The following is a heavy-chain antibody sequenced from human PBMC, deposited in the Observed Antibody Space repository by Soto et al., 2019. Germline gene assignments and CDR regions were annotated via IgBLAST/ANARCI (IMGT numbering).Heavy chain of an antibody. CDR2: ISGGGGAK. CDR1: GFTFNTYF. V-gene: IGHV3-23*01. D-gene: IGHD7-27*01. Sequence: GGSLRLSCTASGFTFNTYFMSWVRQAPGEGLEWISAISGGGGAKYYSAFVKGRFTISRDNSNNTLYLQMNSLRADDTAVYYCAKSLTASNFRLDVWGHGTRVTVSS. J-gene: IGHJ6*02. CDR3: AKSLTASNFRLDV.